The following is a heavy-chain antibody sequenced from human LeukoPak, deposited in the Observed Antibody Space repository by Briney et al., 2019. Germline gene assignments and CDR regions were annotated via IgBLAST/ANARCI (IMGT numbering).Heavy chain of an antibody. J-gene: IGHJ4*02. CDR2: INPNSGGT. V-gene: IGHV1-2*06. CDR3: ARPYSSSDPFDY. D-gene: IGHD6-6*01. CDR1: GYTFTGYY. Sequence: ASVKVSCKASGYTFTGYYMHWVRLAPGQGLEWMGRINPNSGGTNYAQKFQGRVTMTRDTSISTAYMELSRLRSDDTAVYYCARPYSSSDPFDYWGQGTLVTVSS.